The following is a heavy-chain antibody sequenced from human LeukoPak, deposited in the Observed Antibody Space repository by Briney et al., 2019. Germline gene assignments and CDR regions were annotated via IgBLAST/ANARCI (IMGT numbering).Heavy chain of an antibody. Sequence: SEPLSLTCAVYGGSFSGYYWSWIRQPPGKGLEWIGEINHSGSTNYNPSLRSRVTISVDTSKNQFSLKLSSVTAADTAVYYCARGRYDSSGYYPRFDYWGQGTLVTVSS. D-gene: IGHD3-22*01. CDR2: INHSGST. V-gene: IGHV4-34*01. CDR1: GGSFSGYY. J-gene: IGHJ4*02. CDR3: ARGRYDSSGYYPRFDY.